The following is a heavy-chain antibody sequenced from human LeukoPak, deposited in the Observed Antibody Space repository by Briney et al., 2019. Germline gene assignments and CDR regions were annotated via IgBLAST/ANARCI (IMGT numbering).Heavy chain of an antibody. J-gene: IGHJ6*03. CDR2: PYYGSRGFN. CDR3: ARDRPLVRGYSGYDSPYYMDV. V-gene: IGHV6-1*01. D-gene: IGHD5-12*01. Sequence: SQTLSLTCAISGDSVSTKMAAGTWIGRSPSEALKWLGRPYYGSRGFNDYAVSVKSRITINPDTSKNQFSLQLNSVTPEDTAVYYCARDRPLVRGYSGYDSPYYMDVWGKGTTVTVSS. CDR1: GDSVSTKMAA.